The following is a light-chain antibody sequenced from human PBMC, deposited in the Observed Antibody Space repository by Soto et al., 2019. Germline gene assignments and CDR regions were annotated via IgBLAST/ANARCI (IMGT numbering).Light chain of an antibody. V-gene: IGKV1-39*01. Sequence: DIHMTQSPSSLSASVGDRVAITSRASQNIRNYLNWYQQKPGKAPKVLIYGAASLQSGVPSRFSGSGSGTNFTLTINSLQPEDYATYYCQQSYNIQALTFGGGTKVDIK. CDR1: QNIRNY. CDR2: GAA. CDR3: QQSYNIQALT. J-gene: IGKJ4*01.